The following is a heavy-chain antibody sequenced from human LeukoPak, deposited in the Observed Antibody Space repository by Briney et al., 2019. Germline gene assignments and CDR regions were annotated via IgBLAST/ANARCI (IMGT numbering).Heavy chain of an antibody. CDR1: GGSISSSTYS. CDR2: IYYSGST. D-gene: IGHD1-7*01. J-gene: IGHJ3*02. CDR3: ARDHNGNYTPTDAFDI. V-gene: IGHV4-39*07. Sequence: PSETLSLTCTVSGGSISSSTYSWGWIRQPPGKGLEWIGSIYYSGSTYYNPSLKSRVTISVDTSKNQFSLKLSSVTAADTAVYYCARDHNGNYTPTDAFDIWGQGTMVTVSS.